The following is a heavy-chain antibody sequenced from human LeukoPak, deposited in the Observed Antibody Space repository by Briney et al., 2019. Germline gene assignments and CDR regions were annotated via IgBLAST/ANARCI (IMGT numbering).Heavy chain of an antibody. V-gene: IGHV3-21*01. D-gene: IGHD6-19*01. CDR1: GFTFSSSA. CDR3: ARDQGIAVAGTDLGMDV. Sequence: KSGGSLRLSCAASGFTFSSSAMSWVRQAPGKGLEWVSSISSSSSYIYYADSVKGRFTISRDNAKNSLYLQMNSLRAEDTAVYYCARDQGIAVAGTDLGMDVWGQGTTVTVSS. CDR2: ISSSSSYI. J-gene: IGHJ6*02.